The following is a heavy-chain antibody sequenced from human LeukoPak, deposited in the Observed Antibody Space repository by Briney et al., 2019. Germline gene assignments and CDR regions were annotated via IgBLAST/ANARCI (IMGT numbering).Heavy chain of an antibody. D-gene: IGHD5-24*01. J-gene: IGHJ4*02. CDR1: GFTFSSYE. CDR3: VRRYMATSAEDFDH. Sequence: PGGSLRLSCAASGFTFSSYEMNWVRQAPGKGLEWVSYISSSGSTIYYADSVKGRFTISRDNAKNSLYLQMNSLRAEDTAVYYCVRRYMATSAEDFDHWGQGTLVTVSS. CDR2: ISSSGSTI. V-gene: IGHV3-48*03.